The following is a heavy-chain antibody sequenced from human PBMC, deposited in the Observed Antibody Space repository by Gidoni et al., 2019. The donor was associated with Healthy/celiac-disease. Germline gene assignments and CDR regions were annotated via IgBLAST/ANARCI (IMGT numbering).Heavy chain of an antibody. D-gene: IGHD2-15*01. J-gene: IGHJ1*01. Sequence: QVQLVESGGGVVQPGWSLRLSCAASGFTFSSYGRHWVRQDPGQGLDWVAVISYEGSNKYYADSVKGRFTISRDNSKNTLYLQMNSLRAEDTAVYYCVGCSGGSCPGYFQHWGQGTLVTVSS. V-gene: IGHV3-30*03. CDR2: ISYEGSNK. CDR3: VGCSGGSCPGYFQH. CDR1: GFTFSSYG.